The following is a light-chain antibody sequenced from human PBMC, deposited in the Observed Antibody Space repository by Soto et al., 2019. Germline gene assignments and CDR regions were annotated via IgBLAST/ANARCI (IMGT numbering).Light chain of an antibody. Sequence: QSALTQPASVSGSPGQSITISCTGTSSDVGSYNLVSWYQQHPGKAPKLMIYEGSKRPSGVSNRFSGSKSGNTASLTISGLQAEDEADYHCCSYAGSNSYVFGTGTKLTVL. CDR1: SSDVGSYNL. J-gene: IGLJ1*01. CDR3: CSYAGSNSYV. CDR2: EGS. V-gene: IGLV2-23*01.